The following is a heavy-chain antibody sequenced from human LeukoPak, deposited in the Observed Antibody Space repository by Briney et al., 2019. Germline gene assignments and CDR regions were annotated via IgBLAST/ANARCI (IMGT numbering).Heavy chain of an antibody. CDR2: INTDGSST. D-gene: IGHD2-2*01. Sequence: GGSLRLSCAASGFTFDDYAMHWVRQAPGKGLVWVSRINTDGSSTSYADSVKGRFTISRDNAKNTLYLQMNSLRAEDTAVYYCARGCGSTSCWPFYYMDVWGKGTTVTVS. CDR1: GFTFDDYA. J-gene: IGHJ6*03. V-gene: IGHV3-74*01. CDR3: ARGCGSTSCWPFYYMDV.